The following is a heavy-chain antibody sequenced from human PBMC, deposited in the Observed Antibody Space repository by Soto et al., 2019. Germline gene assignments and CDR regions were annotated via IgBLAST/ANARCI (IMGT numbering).Heavy chain of an antibody. V-gene: IGHV4-34*01. CDR2: INHSGRV. CDR1: GGSFSGHS. J-gene: IGHJ5*01. D-gene: IGHD3-22*01. CDR3: LTRAYDTNGYYRFDP. Sequence: PSETLSLTCAVYGGSFSGHSWTWIRQSPGKGLEWIGDINHSGRVNYSPSLKSRVTISLDTAKNQFSLTLGAVTAADTAMYYCLTRAYDTNGYYRFDPWGQGTLVT.